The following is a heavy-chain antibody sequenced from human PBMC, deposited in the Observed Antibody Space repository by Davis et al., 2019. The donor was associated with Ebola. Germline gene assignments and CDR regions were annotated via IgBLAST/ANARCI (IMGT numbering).Heavy chain of an antibody. V-gene: IGHV3-48*02. CDR3: ARRMYYDFWSGYPYDAFDI. D-gene: IGHD3-3*01. CDR1: GFTFSSYS. CDR2: ISSSSSTI. J-gene: IGHJ3*02. Sequence: GESLKISCAASGFTFSSYSMNWVRQAPGKGLEWVSYISSSSSTIYYADSVKGRFTISRDNAKNSLYLQMNSLRDEDTAVYYCARRMYYDFWSGYPYDAFDIWGQGTMVTVSS.